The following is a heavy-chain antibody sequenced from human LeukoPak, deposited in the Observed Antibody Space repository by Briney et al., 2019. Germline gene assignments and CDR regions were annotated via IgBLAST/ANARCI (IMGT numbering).Heavy chain of an antibody. CDR2: INPNSGGT. V-gene: IGHV1-2*02. CDR1: GYTFTSYA. D-gene: IGHD5-18*01. Sequence: ASVKVSCKASGYTFTSYAMNWVRQAPGQGLEWMGWINPNSGGTNYAQKFQGRVTMTRDTSISTAYMELSRLRSDDTAVYYCARGSDTAMATGYWGQGTLVTVSS. CDR3: ARGSDTAMATGY. J-gene: IGHJ4*02.